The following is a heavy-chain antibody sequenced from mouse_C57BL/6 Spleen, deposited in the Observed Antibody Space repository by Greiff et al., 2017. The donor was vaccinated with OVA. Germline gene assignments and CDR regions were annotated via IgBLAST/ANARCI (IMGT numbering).Heavy chain of an antibody. J-gene: IGHJ2*01. CDR3: ARTINYYGSTRYRYFDY. D-gene: IGHD1-1*01. V-gene: IGHV1-69*01. Sequence: VQLQQPGAELVMPGASVKLSCKASGYTFTSYWMHWVKQRPGQGLEWIGEIDPSDSYTNYNQKFKGKSTLTVDKSSSTAYMQLSSLTSEDSAVYYCARTINYYGSTRYRYFDYWGQGTTLTVSS. CDR1: GYTFTSYW. CDR2: IDPSDSYT.